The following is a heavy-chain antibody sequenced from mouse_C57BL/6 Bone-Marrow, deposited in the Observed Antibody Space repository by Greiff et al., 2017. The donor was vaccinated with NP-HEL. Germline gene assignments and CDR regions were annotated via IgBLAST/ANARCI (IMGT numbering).Heavy chain of an antibody. Sequence: QVHVKQSGAELARPGASVKLSCKASGYTFTSYGISWVKQRTGQGLEWIGEIYPRSGNTYYNEKFKGKATLTADKSSSTAYMELRSLTSEDSAVYFCASQGDGSSGWFAYWGQGTLVTVSA. V-gene: IGHV1-81*01. CDR2: IYPRSGNT. CDR3: ASQGDGSSGWFAY. CDR1: GYTFTSYG. J-gene: IGHJ3*01. D-gene: IGHD1-1*01.